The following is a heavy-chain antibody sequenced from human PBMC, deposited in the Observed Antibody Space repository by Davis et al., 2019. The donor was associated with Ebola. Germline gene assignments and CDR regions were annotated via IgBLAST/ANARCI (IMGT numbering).Heavy chain of an antibody. V-gene: IGHV3-30*18. CDR3: AKETYSSGSRLPDY. CDR1: GFTFSSYG. D-gene: IGHD6-19*01. Sequence: PGGSLTLSCAASGFTFSSYGMHWVRQAPGKGLEWVAVISYDGSNKYYADSVKGRFTISRDNSKNTLYLQMNSLRAEDTAVYYCAKETYSSGSRLPDYWGQGTLVTVSS. CDR2: ISYDGSNK. J-gene: IGHJ4*02.